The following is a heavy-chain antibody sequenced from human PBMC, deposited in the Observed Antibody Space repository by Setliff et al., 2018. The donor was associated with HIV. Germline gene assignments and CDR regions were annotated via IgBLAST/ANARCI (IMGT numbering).Heavy chain of an antibody. V-gene: IGHV3-21*01. CDR3: ARDRASSGYYARFDH. CDR2: ISYDSRFI. Sequence: GGSLRLSCAASGFTFSNYNMNWVRQAPGKGLEWVSSISYDSRFIYHAGSMKGRFTISRDNAKKLVYLQMNSLRAEDTAIYYCARDRASSGYYARFDHWGQGTLVTVSS. D-gene: IGHD3-22*01. CDR1: GFTFSNYN. J-gene: IGHJ4*02.